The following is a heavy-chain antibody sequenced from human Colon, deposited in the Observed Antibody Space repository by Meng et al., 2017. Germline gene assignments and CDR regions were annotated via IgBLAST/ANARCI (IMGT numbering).Heavy chain of an antibody. V-gene: IGHV4-59*01. Sequence: QVQLQAAGPGRVEPSGPLSLTCSVSAGSIPHDYWNWFRQPPGKGLEWIGYTYFTGGANYNPSLKSRVSMSVDMSKSQFSLKLTSVTAADTAVYYCARDRNYSFDSWGQGTLVTVSS. J-gene: IGHJ4*02. CDR2: TYFTGGA. CDR3: ARDRNYSFDS. CDR1: AGSIPHDY.